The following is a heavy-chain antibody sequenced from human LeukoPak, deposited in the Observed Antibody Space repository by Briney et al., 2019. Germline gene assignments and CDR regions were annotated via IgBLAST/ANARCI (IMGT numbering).Heavy chain of an antibody. CDR3: ARDAVN. J-gene: IGHJ4*02. CDR1: GFTFSYYW. V-gene: IGHV3-74*01. CDR2: IDSDGSST. D-gene: IGHD6-19*01. Sequence: GGSLRLSCAASGFTFSYYWMHWVRQGPGKGLVWVSRIDSDGSSTNYADSVKGRFTISGDNVKNTLYLQMNSLTAEDTAVYYCARDAVNRGQGTLVTVSS.